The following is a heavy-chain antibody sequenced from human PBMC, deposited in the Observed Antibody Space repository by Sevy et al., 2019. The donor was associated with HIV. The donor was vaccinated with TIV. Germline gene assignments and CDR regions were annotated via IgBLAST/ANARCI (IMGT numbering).Heavy chain of an antibody. D-gene: IGHD6-6*01. CDR2: INPNSGGT. J-gene: IGHJ5*02. CDR3: ARVGAARYPYNWFDP. CDR1: GYTFTGYY. V-gene: IGHV1-2*02. Sequence: ASVKVSCKASGYTFTGYYMHWVRQAPGQGLEWMGWINPNSGGTNYAQKFQGRVTMTRDTSISTACMGLSRLRSDDTAVYYCARVGAARYPYNWFDPWGQGTLVTVSS.